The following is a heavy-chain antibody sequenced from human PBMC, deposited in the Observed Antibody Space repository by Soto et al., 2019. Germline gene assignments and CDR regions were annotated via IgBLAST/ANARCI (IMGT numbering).Heavy chain of an antibody. CDR1: GGTFSTHA. D-gene: IGHD2-15*01. CDR3: ARGYCSGGNCYSGMDA. Sequence: QVQLVQSGAEVKKPGSSVKVSCKSSGGTFSTHAIIWVRQAPGHGLEWMGGIIPISGTTYYTQKFQGRVTITADELTSTAFMELSSLKSEDTAVFYCARGYCSGGNCYSGMDAWVQGTMVTVSS. V-gene: IGHV1-69*01. CDR2: IIPISGTT. J-gene: IGHJ6*02.